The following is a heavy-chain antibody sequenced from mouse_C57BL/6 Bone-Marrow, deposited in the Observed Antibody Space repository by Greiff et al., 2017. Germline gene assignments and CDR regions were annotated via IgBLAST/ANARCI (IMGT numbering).Heavy chain of an antibody. D-gene: IGHD1-1*01. Sequence: EVKLVESGGGLVQPGGSMKLSCAASGFTFSDAWMDWVRQSPEKGLEWVAEIRNKANNHATYYAESVKGRFTISRDDSKSSVYLQMNSLRAEDTGIYYCVYYDSSYWYFDVWGTGTTVTVSS. CDR3: VYYDSSYWYFDV. V-gene: IGHV6-6*01. J-gene: IGHJ1*03. CDR2: IRNKANNHAT. CDR1: GFTFSDAW.